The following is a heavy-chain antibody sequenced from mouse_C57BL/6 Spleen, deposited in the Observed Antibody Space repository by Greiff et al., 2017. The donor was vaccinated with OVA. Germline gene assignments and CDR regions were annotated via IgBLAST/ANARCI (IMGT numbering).Heavy chain of an antibody. CDR1: GYTFTSYW. CDR3: ARGIITTVVARMDY. CDR2: IHPNSGST. V-gene: IGHV1-64*01. Sequence: QVQLQQPGAELVKPGASVKLSCKASGYTFTSYWMHWVKQRPGQGLEWIGLIHPNSGSTNYNEKFTSKATLTVDKSSSTAYMQLSSLTSEDSAVYYCARGIITTVVARMDYWGQGTSVTVSS. J-gene: IGHJ4*01. D-gene: IGHD1-1*01.